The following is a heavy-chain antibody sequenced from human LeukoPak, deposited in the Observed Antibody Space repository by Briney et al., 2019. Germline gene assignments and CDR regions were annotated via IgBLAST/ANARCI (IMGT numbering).Heavy chain of an antibody. V-gene: IGHV1-24*01. CDR3: ATDRAKLHYYSFDI. CDR1: GYTLTESY. Sequence: ASVTLSFTVSGYTLTESYMHRVRQAHGKGLEWMGGFDPEDGETVYAQKFQGRVTMTEDTSTDTAYMELSSLTSADTAVYFCATDRAKLHYYSFDIWGQGTMVTVSS. CDR2: FDPEDGET. J-gene: IGHJ3*02. D-gene: IGHD3-10*01.